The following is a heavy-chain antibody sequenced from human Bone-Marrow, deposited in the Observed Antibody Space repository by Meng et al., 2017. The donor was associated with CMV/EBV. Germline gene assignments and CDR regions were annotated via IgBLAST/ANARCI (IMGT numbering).Heavy chain of an antibody. J-gene: IGHJ4*02. CDR1: GGSLSDHY. Sequence: SETLSLTCDVHGGSLSDHYWNWIRQSPGKGLEWIGEINHSGSTNYNPSLKSRVTISVDTSKKQISLKLSSVTAADTAVYYCARGRGLGDYWGQGMLVTVSS. CDR3: ARGRGLGDY. CDR2: INHSGST. D-gene: IGHD3-16*01. V-gene: IGHV4-34*01.